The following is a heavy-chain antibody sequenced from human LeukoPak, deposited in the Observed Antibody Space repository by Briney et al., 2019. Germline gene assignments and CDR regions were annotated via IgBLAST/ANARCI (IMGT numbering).Heavy chain of an antibody. J-gene: IGHJ4*02. CDR3: ARALRSGSYYEVDN. D-gene: IGHD1-26*01. CDR1: GYTFTGYY. CDR2: INPNSGGT. Sequence: ASVKVSCKASGYTFTGYYMHWVRQAPGQGREWMGWINPNSGGTNYAQKFQGRVTMTRDTSISTAYMELSRLRTDDTAVYYCARALRSGSYYEVDNWGQGTLVTVSS. V-gene: IGHV1-2*02.